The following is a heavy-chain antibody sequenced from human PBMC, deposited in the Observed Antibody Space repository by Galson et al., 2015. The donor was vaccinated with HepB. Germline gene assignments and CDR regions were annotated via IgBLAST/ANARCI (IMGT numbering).Heavy chain of an antibody. Sequence: SLRLSCAASGFTFSSYGMHWVRQAPGKGLEWVAVIWYGGSNKYYADSVKGRFTISRDNSKNTLYLQMNSLRAEDTAVYYCARDGTQYSFDYYFDYWGQGTLVTVSS. J-gene: IGHJ4*02. D-gene: IGHD4-11*01. CDR3: ARDGTQYSFDYYFDY. V-gene: IGHV3-33*01. CDR2: IWYGGSNK. CDR1: GFTFSSYG.